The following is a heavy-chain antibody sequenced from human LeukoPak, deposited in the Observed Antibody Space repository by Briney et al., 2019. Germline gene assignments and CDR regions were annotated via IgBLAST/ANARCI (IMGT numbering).Heavy chain of an antibody. CDR1: GGSISSSSYY. Sequence: SETLSLTCTVSGGSISSSSYYWGWIRQPPGKGLEWIGSIYYSGSTYYNPSLKSRVTISVDTSKNQFSLKLSSVTAADTAVYYCAGNRRSQDQWFGELPFDYWGQGTLVTVSS. J-gene: IGHJ4*02. V-gene: IGHV4-39*07. CDR3: AGNRRSQDQWFGELPFDY. CDR2: IYYSGST. D-gene: IGHD3-10*01.